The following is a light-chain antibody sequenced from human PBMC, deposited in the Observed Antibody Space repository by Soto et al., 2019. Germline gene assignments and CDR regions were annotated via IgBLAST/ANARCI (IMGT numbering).Light chain of an antibody. V-gene: IGLV1-44*01. CDR2: SND. CDR1: SSNIGSNT. J-gene: IGLJ7*01. CDR3: AAWDDSLNGAM. Sequence: QAVVTQPPSTSGTRGQRVTISCSGSSSNIGSNTVNWYQQLPGTAPKLLIYSNDQRPSGVPDRFSGSKSGTSASLAISGLLSEDEDDYYCAAWDDSLNGAMFGGGTQLTVL.